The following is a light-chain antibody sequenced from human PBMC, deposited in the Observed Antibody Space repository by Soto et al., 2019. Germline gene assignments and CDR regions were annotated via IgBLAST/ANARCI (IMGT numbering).Light chain of an antibody. CDR2: EVT. V-gene: IGLV2-8*01. CDR1: SSDVGAYDF. Sequence: QSVLTQPPSASGSPGQSVTISCTGTSSDVGAYDFVSWYQHHPGKAPKLMIYEVTKRPSGVPDRFSGYKSGNTASLTVSGLQAEDEADYYCTSHAGNYNCPYVFGTGTTLTVL. CDR3: TSHAGNYNCPYV. J-gene: IGLJ1*01.